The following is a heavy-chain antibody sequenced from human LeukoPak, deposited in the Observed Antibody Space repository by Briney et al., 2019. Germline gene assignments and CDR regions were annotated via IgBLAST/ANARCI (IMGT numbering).Heavy chain of an antibody. CDR3: ARLYHPPNWNDVFDAFDI. Sequence: SETLSLTCTVSGGSISSSSYYWGWIRQPPGKVLEWIGSIYYSGSTYYNPSLKSRVTISVDTSKNQFSLKLSSVTAADTAVYYCARLYHPPNWNDVFDAFDIWGQGTMVTVSS. CDR1: GGSISSSSYY. CDR2: IYYSGST. D-gene: IGHD1-1*01. J-gene: IGHJ3*02. V-gene: IGHV4-39*01.